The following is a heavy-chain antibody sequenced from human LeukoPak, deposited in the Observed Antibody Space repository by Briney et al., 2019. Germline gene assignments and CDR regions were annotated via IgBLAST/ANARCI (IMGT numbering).Heavy chain of an antibody. CDR1: GDSISSYY. J-gene: IGHJ6*03. CDR2: IYTSGST. V-gene: IGHV4-4*09. CDR3: ARQYYYYMDV. Sequence: SETLSLTCTVSGDSISSYYWSWIRQPPGKGLEWIGYIYTSGSTNYNPSLKSRVTISVDTSKNQFSLKLSSVTAADTAVYYCARQYYYYMDVWGKGTTVTVSS.